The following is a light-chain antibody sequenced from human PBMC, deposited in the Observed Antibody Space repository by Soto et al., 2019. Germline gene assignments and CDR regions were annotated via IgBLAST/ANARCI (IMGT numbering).Light chain of an antibody. CDR2: EVN. J-gene: IGLJ1*01. CDR1: SSDVGGYKY. Sequence: QSALTQPPFASGSPGQSVTISCTGTSSDVGGYKYVSWYQQHPGKAPQLMIFEVNKRPSGVPDRFSGSKSGNTASLTVSGLQAEDEADYYCSSYAGINNLGVFGTGTKVTVL. CDR3: SSYAGINNLGV. V-gene: IGLV2-8*01.